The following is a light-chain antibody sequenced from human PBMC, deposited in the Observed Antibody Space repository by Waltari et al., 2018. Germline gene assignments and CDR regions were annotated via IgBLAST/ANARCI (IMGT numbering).Light chain of an antibody. CDR2: TAS. CDR1: QSVSDY. V-gene: IGKV1-39*01. CDR3: QQSYTTPYT. Sequence: DIQMTQSPSYLSASLGDRVTITCRASQSVSDYLNWYQQNPGKAPRLLIYTASSLQSGVPSTFSGSGSGTEFTLTISSLQIEDFATYYCQQSYTTPYTFGQGTKLEIK. J-gene: IGKJ2*01.